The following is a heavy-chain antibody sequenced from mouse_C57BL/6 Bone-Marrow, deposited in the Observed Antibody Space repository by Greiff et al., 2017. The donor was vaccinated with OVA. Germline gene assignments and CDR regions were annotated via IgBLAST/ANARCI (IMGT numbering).Heavy chain of an antibody. CDR3: ARHRSYGNYVRWYFDV. Sequence: EVKVVESGGGLVQPGGSLKLSCAASGFTFSDYYMYWVRQTPEKRLEWVAYISNGGGSTYYPDTVKGRFTISRDNAKNTLYLQMSRLKSEDTAMYYCARHRSYGNYVRWYFDVWGTGTTVTVSS. D-gene: IGHD2-1*01. CDR1: GFTFSDYY. V-gene: IGHV5-12*01. J-gene: IGHJ1*03. CDR2: ISNGGGST.